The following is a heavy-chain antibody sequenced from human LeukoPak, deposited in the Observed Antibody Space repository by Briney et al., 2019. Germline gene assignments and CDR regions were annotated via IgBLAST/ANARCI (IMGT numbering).Heavy chain of an antibody. J-gene: IGHJ5*02. Sequence: ASVKVSCKAPGYTFTGYYIHWVRQAPGQGLEWMGWINPNSGGTNSAQKFQGRVTMTRDTSISTAYMELSRLRSDDTAIYYCARVNFFDNWFDPWGQGTLVTVSS. CDR3: ARVNFFDNWFDP. CDR2: INPNSGGT. V-gene: IGHV1-2*02. D-gene: IGHD2/OR15-2a*01. CDR1: GYTFTGYY.